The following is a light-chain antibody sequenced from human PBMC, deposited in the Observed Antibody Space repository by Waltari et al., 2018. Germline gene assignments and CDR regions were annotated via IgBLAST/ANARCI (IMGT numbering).Light chain of an antibody. CDR3: QKYERLPAT. V-gene: IGKV3-20*01. Sequence: EIVLTQSPGTLSLSPGETATLSCRASQSVSRALVWYQQKPGQAPRLLIYDASRRAPGIPARFSGSGSGTDFSLTISRLEPEDFAVYYCQKYERLPATFGQGTKVEIK. CDR2: DAS. J-gene: IGKJ1*01. CDR1: QSVSRA.